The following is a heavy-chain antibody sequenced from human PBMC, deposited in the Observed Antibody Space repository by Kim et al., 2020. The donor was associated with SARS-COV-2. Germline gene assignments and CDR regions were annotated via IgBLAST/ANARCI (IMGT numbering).Heavy chain of an antibody. CDR3: ARGGLSSGWYSVSAEPFDY. CDR1: GGSISSYY. J-gene: IGHJ4*02. CDR2: IYYSGST. D-gene: IGHD6-19*01. Sequence: SETLSLTCTVSGGSISSYYWSWIRQPPGKGLEWIGYIYYSGSTNYNPSLKSRVTISVDTSKNQFSLKLSSVTAADTAVYYCARGGLSSGWYSVSAEPFDYWGQGTLVTVSS. V-gene: IGHV4-59*13.